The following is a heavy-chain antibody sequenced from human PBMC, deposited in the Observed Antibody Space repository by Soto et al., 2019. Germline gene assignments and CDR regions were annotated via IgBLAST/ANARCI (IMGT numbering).Heavy chain of an antibody. CDR2: IYSGGST. CDR3: ARERTDNYYYYYYRDV. CDR1: GFTVSSNY. D-gene: IGHD2-8*02. J-gene: IGHJ6*03. V-gene: IGHV3-53*04. Sequence: EVQLVESGGGLVQPWGSLRLSCAASGFTVSSNYMSWVRQAPGKGLEWVSVIYSGGSTYYADSVKGRFTISRHNSKNTLYLQMNSLRAEDTAVYYCARERTDNYYYYYYRDVWGKGTTVTVSS.